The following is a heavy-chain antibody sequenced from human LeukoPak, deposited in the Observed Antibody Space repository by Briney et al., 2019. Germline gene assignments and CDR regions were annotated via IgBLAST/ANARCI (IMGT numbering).Heavy chain of an antibody. CDR3: VKEADYSNAAPEWGFDS. Sequence: GGSLRLSCAASGFTFSIYAMSWVRQAPGKGLEWVSGISGSSSHTADADSVRGRFTISRDNTRNTLYLHMNSLRAEDTALYYCVKEADYSNAAPEWGFDSWGQGTLVTVSS. V-gene: IGHV3-23*01. CDR2: ISGSSSHT. J-gene: IGHJ4*02. D-gene: IGHD3-3*01. CDR1: GFTFSIYA.